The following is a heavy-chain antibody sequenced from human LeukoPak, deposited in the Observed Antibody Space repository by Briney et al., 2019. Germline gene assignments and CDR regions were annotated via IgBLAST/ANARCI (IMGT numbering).Heavy chain of an antibody. CDR2: MNPNSGNT. J-gene: IGHJ4*02. CDR1: GYTFTNYD. Sequence: ASVKVSCKASGYTFTNYDINWVRQATGQGLEWMGWMNPNSGNTNYAQKFQGRVTLTRNTSISTAYMELSSLRSEDTAVYYCARGASYFRYFDWLGVDYWGQGTLVTVSS. CDR3: ARGASYFRYFDWLGVDY. D-gene: IGHD3-9*01. V-gene: IGHV1-8*01.